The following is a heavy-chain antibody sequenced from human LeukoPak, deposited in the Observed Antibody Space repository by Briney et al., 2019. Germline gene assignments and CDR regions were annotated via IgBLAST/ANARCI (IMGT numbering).Heavy chain of an antibody. CDR3: ARHHRYNFRITMIVVVLYNWFDP. CDR1: GGSFSGYY. V-gene: IGHV4-34*01. D-gene: IGHD3-22*01. J-gene: IGHJ5*02. Sequence: SETLSLTCAVYGGSFSGYYWSWIRQPPGKGLEWIGEINHSGSTNYNPSLKSRVTISVDTSKNQFSLKLSSVTAADTAVYYCARHHRYNFRITMIVVVLYNWFDPWGQGTLVTVSS. CDR2: INHSGST.